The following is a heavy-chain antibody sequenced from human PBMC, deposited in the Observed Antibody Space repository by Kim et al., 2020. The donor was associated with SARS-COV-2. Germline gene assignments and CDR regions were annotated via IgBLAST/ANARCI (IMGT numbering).Heavy chain of an antibody. CDR3: ARDGGYSYGSIDY. Sequence: SETLSLTCTVSGGSISSSSYYWGWIRQPPGKGLEWIGSIYYSGSTYYNPSLKSRVTISVDTSKNQFSLKLSSVTAADTAVYYCARDGGYSYGSIDYWGQGTLVTVSS. J-gene: IGHJ4*02. V-gene: IGHV4-39*07. CDR1: GGSISSSSYY. D-gene: IGHD5-18*01. CDR2: IYYSGST.